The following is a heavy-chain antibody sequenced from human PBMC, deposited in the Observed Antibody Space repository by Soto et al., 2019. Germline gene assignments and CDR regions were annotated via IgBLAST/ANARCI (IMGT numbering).Heavy chain of an antibody. J-gene: IGHJ6*02. D-gene: IGHD2-15*01. CDR1: GYIFTSFY. V-gene: IGHV1-46*01. CDR2: INPSGGRA. CDR3: ARYSDIVVSSVPMGAGYYYNGLDI. Sequence: QVLLVQSGAEVKKPGASVKVSCKASGYIFTSFYMHWVRQAPGQGLEWMGIINPSGGRASYTQKFQGSLMMTRDTSTRTVYKEMSSLRSEDTAVYYCARYSDIVVSSVPMGAGYYYNGLDIWGQGTTVTVSS.